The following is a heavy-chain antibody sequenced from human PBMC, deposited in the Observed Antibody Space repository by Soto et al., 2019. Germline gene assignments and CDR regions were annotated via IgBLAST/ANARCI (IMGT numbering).Heavy chain of an antibody. Sequence: SGPTLVKPTQTLTLTCTFSGVSLSTSGGGVGWIRQPPGKALEGLALIYWDDDKGHSPSLKSRLTITKDTSKNQVVLTMPNMDPVDTATYYCARTAYRSSWYAFDIWGQGTMVTVSS. J-gene: IGHJ3*02. D-gene: IGHD6-13*01. V-gene: IGHV2-5*02. CDR1: GVSLSTSGGG. CDR2: IYWDDDK. CDR3: ARTAYRSSWYAFDI.